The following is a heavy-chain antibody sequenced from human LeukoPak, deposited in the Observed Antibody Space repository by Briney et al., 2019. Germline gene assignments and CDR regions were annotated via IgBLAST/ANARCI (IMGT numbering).Heavy chain of an antibody. V-gene: IGHV4-59*01. D-gene: IGHD7-27*01. CDR1: GGSISSYY. Sequence: SETLSLTCTVSGGSISSYYWSWIRQPPGKGLEWIGYIYYSGSTNYNPSLKSRVTISVDTSKNQFSLNLSSVTAADTAVYYCARAINWGSPYFDYWGQGSLVTVSS. CDR2: IYYSGST. CDR3: ARAINWGSPYFDY. J-gene: IGHJ4*02.